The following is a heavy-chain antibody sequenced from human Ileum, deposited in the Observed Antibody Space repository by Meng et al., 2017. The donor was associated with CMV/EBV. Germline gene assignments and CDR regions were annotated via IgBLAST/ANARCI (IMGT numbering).Heavy chain of an antibody. Sequence: ASVKVFCKASGYTFTGYYMHWVRQAPGQGLEWMGWINPNSGGTNYAQKFQGRVTMTRDTSTSTAYMELRRLGSDDTAVYYCARVYADSSPDYWGQGTLVTVSS. D-gene: IGHD2-8*01. V-gene: IGHV1-2*02. CDR1: GYTFTGYY. CDR3: ARVYADSSPDY. J-gene: IGHJ4*02. CDR2: INPNSGGT.